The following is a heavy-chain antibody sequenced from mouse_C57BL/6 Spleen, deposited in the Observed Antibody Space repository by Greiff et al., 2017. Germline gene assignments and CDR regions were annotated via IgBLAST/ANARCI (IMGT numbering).Heavy chain of an antibody. Sequence: VQLQQSGAELARPGASVKLSCKASGYTFTNYGISWVKQRTGQGLEWIGEIYPRSGSTYYTEKFKGKATLTADKSSSTAYMELRSLTSEDSAVYFCARITTVVATVDYWGQGTTLTVSS. CDR1: GYTFTNYG. D-gene: IGHD1-1*01. CDR3: ARITTVVATVDY. J-gene: IGHJ2*01. V-gene: IGHV1-81*01. CDR2: IYPRSGST.